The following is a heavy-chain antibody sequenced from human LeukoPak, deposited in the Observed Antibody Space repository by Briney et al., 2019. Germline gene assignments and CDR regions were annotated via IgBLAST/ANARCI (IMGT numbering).Heavy chain of an antibody. V-gene: IGHV3-30*18. CDR2: ISDDGSNK. CDR3: AKSDYDILTGENWFDP. CDR1: GFTFRTYA. J-gene: IGHJ5*02. D-gene: IGHD3-9*01. Sequence: GGSLRLSCAASGFTFRTYAMNWVRQAPGKGLEWVAVISDDGSNKYYAESVKGQFTISRDNSKNTLYLQMNSLRAEDTAVYYCAKSDYDILTGENWFDPWGQGTLVTVSS.